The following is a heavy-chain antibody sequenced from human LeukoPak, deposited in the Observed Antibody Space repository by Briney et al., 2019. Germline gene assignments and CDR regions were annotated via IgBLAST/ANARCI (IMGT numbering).Heavy chain of an antibody. CDR1: GGSISSSNW. V-gene: IGHV4-4*02. Sequence: KPSGTLSLTCAVSGGSISSSNWWSWVRQPPGKGLEWIGEIYHGGSTNYNPSLKSRVTISVDKSKNQFSLKLSSVTAADTAVYYCARGTVGYCSGGSCQGWFDPWGQGTLVTVSS. D-gene: IGHD2-15*01. CDR3: ARGTVGYCSGGSCQGWFDP. J-gene: IGHJ5*02. CDR2: IYHGGST.